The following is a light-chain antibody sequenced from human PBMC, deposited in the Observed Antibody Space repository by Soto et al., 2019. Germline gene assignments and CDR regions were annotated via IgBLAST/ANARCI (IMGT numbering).Light chain of an antibody. CDR3: QQYNRT. V-gene: IGKV3-15*01. CDR2: GAS. Sequence: EIVMTQSPATLSVSPGERATLSCRASQSVSSNLAWYQQKPGQAPRLLIYGASTRATGIPARFSGSGSGTEFTVTISSLQSEDFAVYYCQQYNRTFGQGTKVEIK. J-gene: IGKJ1*01. CDR1: QSVSSN.